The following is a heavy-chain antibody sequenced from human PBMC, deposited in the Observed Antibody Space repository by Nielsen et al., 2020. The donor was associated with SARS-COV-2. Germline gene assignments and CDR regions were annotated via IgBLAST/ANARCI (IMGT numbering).Heavy chain of an antibody. CDR1: GFTFSSYG. V-gene: IGHV3-30*02. J-gene: IGHJ4*02. D-gene: IGHD3-10*01. CDR3: ARDLITMVRGGYDY. Sequence: GESLKISCAASGFTFSSYGMHWVRQAPGKGLEWVAFIRYDGSNKYYADSVKGRFTISRDNSKNTLYLQMNSLRAEDTAVYYCARDLITMVRGGYDYWGQGTLVTVSS. CDR2: IRYDGSNK.